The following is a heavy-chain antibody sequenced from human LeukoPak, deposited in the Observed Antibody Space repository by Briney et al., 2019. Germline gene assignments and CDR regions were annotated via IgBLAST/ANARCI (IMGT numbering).Heavy chain of an antibody. CDR3: ARGSGYDYDWFDP. D-gene: IGHD5-12*01. CDR1: GYTFTGYY. Sequence: ASVRVSCKASGYTFTGYYMHWVRQAPGQGLEWMGWINPNSGGTNYAQKFQGRVTMTRDTSISTAYMELSRLRSDDTAVYYCARGSGYDYDWFDPWGQGTLVTVSS. J-gene: IGHJ5*02. V-gene: IGHV1-2*02. CDR2: INPNSGGT.